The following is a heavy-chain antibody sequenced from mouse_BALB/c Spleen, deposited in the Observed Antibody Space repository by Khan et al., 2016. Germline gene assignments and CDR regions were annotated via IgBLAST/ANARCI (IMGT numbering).Heavy chain of an antibody. J-gene: IGHJ3*01. D-gene: IGHD4-1*01. CDR3: ARSSWDFAY. CDR2: ILPGSGST. CDR1: GYTFSSYW. V-gene: IGHV1-9*01. Sequence: VQLQESGAELMKPGASVKISCKAAGYTFSSYWIEWVKQRPGHGLEWIGEILPGSGSTNCNEKFKGKATFTADTSSNTAYMQLSSLTSEDSAVYYCARSSWDFAYWGQGTLVTVSA.